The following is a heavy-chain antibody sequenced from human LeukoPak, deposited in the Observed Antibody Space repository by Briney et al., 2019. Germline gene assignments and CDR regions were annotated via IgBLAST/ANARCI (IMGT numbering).Heavy chain of an antibody. V-gene: IGHV4-59*13. CDR2: VYFTGAT. D-gene: IGHD5-18*01. Sequence: SETLSLTCSVSGGSIKTSNWWSWVRQPPGRGHECIGSVYFTGATAYNPSLRGRLTISIDTSKTQFSLSLTAVTAADTALYYCARGARSYFYDAYGYENDYYYMDTWGTGTTVTVSS. CDR3: ARGARSYFYDAYGYENDYYYMDT. J-gene: IGHJ6*03. CDR1: GGSIKTSNW.